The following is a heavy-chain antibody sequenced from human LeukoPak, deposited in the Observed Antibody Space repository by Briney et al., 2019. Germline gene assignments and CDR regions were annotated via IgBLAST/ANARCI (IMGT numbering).Heavy chain of an antibody. CDR1: GYTFIGYY. CDR2: ISAYNGNT. CDR3: ARDSSIAVAGSFDY. J-gene: IGHJ4*02. Sequence: ASVKVSCKASGYTFIGYYMHWVRPAPGQGLEWMGWISAYNGNTNYAQKLQGRVTMTTDTSTSTAYMELRSLRSDDTAVYYCARDSSIAVAGSFDYWGQGTLVTVSS. V-gene: IGHV1-18*04. D-gene: IGHD6-19*01.